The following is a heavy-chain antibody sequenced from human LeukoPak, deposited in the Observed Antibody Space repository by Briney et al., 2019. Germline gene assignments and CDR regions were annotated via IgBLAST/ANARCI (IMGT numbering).Heavy chain of an antibody. V-gene: IGHV3-9*01. D-gene: IGHD5-18*01. Sequence: PGGSLRLSCAASGFTFDDYAMHWVRQAPGKGLEWVSGISWNSGSIGYADSVKGRFTISRDNAKNSLYLQMNSLRAEDTALYYCARGTGQYSYGHRGAFDTWGQGTMVTVSS. J-gene: IGHJ3*02. CDR3: ARGTGQYSYGHRGAFDT. CDR2: ISWNSGSI. CDR1: GFTFDDYA.